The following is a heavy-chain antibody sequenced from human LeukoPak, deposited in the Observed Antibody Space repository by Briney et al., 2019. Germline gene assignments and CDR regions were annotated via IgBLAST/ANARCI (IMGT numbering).Heavy chain of an antibody. CDR2: IYYSGST. CDR3: AKSNGYGLVDI. D-gene: IGHD3-10*01. Sequence: PSETLSLTCTVSGGSINSYYWSWIRQPPGKGLEWIGYIYYSGSTNYNPSLKSRVTISVHTSRNQFSLNLNSVTAADTAVYYCAKSNGYGLVDIWGQGTMVTVSS. CDR1: GGSINSYY. V-gene: IGHV4-59*12. J-gene: IGHJ3*02.